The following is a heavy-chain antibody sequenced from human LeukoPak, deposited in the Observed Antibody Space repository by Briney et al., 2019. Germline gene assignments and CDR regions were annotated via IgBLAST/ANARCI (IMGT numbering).Heavy chain of an antibody. V-gene: IGHV4-39*01. Sequence: WVRQPPGKGLEWIGSIYYSGSTYYNPSLKSRVTISVDTSKNQFSLKLSSVTAADTAVYYCARHTAAAGFKLDSWGQGTLVTVSS. CDR2: IYYSGST. D-gene: IGHD6-13*01. J-gene: IGHJ4*02. CDR3: ARHTAAAGFKLDS.